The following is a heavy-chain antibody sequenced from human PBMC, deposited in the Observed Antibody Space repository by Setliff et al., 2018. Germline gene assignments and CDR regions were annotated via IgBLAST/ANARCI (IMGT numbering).Heavy chain of an antibody. V-gene: IGHV4-59*01. CDR1: GGSISSYY. Sequence: SETLSLTCTVSGGSISSYYWSWIRQPPGKRLEWIGYIYYSGSTNYNPSLESRVTISVDTSKNQFSLRLNSATAADTAVYYCARLRGAFDYWGPGTLVTVS. D-gene: IGHD3-16*01. CDR2: IYYSGST. CDR3: ARLRGAFDY. J-gene: IGHJ4*02.